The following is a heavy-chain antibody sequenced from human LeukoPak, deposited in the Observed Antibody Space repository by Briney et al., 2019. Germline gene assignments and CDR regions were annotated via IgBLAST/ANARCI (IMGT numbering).Heavy chain of an antibody. J-gene: IGHJ6*03. D-gene: IGHD6-13*01. V-gene: IGHV3-48*03. CDR1: GFTFSSYE. CDR3: ARIRGGGGWVSKTRYYYYYMDV. Sequence: GGSLRLSCAASGFTFSSYEMNWVRQAPGKGLEWVSYISSSGSTIYYADSVKGRFTISRDNAKNSLYLQMNSLRAEDTAVYYCARIRGGGGWVSKTRYYYYYMDVWGKGTTVTVSS. CDR2: ISSSGSTI.